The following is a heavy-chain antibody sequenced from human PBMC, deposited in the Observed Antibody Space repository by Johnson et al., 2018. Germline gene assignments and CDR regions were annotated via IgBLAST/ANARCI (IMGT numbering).Heavy chain of an antibody. V-gene: IGHV3-48*01. D-gene: IGHD6-19*01. CDR1: GFTFSSYS. J-gene: IGHJ3*02. Sequence: VQLVQSGGGLVQXGGSLGLSCAASGFTFSSYSMNWVRQAPGKGLEWVSYISSSSSTIYYADSVKGRFTISRDNAKNSLYLQMNSLRAEDTALYYCPKDKVAVAGTGSDAFDIWGQGTMVTVSS. CDR2: ISSSSSTI. CDR3: PKDKVAVAGTGSDAFDI.